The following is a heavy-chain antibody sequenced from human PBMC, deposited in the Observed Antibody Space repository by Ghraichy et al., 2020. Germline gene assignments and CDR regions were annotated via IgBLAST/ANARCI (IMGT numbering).Heavy chain of an antibody. CDR3: AKDLALYYYDSSGYYHSGLDY. D-gene: IGHD3-22*01. CDR1: GFTFNSYG. CDR2: ISYDGSNK. V-gene: IGHV3-30*18. Sequence: LSLTCAASGFTFNSYGMHWVRQAPGKGLEWVAVISYDGSNKYYADSVKGRFTISRDNSKNTLYLQMNSLRAEDTAVYYCAKDLALYYYDSSGYYHSGLDYWGQGTLVTVSS. J-gene: IGHJ4*02.